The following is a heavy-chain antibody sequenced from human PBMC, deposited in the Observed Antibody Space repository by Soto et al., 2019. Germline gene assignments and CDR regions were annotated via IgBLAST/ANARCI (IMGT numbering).Heavy chain of an antibody. CDR3: ASYTSYVHLRVCCMDV. J-gene: IGHJ6*02. CDR1: GGTFSSYA. D-gene: IGHD3-10*02. CDR2: IIPIFGTA. Sequence: SVKVSCKASGGTFSSYAISWVRQAPGQGLEWMGGIIPIFGTANYAQKFQGRVTITADESTSTAYMELSSLRSEDTAVYYCASYTSYVHLRVCCMDVWGQGTTVTVSS. V-gene: IGHV1-69*13.